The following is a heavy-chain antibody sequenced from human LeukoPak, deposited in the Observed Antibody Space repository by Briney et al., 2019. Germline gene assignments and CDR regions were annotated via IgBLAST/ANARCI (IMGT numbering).Heavy chain of an antibody. CDR3: AREKSHGVIDD. V-gene: IGHV1-69*13. J-gene: IGHJ4*02. Sequence: ASVKVSCKASGGTFSSYAISWVRQAPGQGLEWMGGIIPIFGTANYAQKFQGRATITADEPTSTAYMELSSLRSEDTAVYYCAREKSHGVIDDWGQGTLVTVSS. CDR1: GGTFSSYA. D-gene: IGHD3-16*02. CDR2: IIPIFGTA.